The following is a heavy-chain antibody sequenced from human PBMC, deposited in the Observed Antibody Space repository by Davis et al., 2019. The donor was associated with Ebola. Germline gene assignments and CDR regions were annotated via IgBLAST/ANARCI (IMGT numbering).Heavy chain of an antibody. CDR1: GFPFSAYF. CDR2: ISPDGNNQ. D-gene: IGHD6-19*01. J-gene: IGHJ3*01. CDR3: AKTRSDWWNDALDL. V-gene: IGHV3-30*18. Sequence: GESLKISCGVSGFPFSAYFMDWVRQTPGKGLEWVAVISPDGNNQHYADSVKGRFTVSRDNSESTLYLQMSSLRTEDTAVYFCAKTRSDWWNDALDLWGQGTKVTVSS.